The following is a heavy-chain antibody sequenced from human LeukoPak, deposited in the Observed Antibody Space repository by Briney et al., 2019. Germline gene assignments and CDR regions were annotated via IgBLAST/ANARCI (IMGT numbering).Heavy chain of an antibody. CDR2: ISYDGSNK. J-gene: IGHJ5*02. D-gene: IGHD5-24*01. CDR3: AKSRGFRWLQSNWFDP. CDR1: GFTFSSYG. V-gene: IGHV3-30*18. Sequence: GGSLRLSCAASGFTFSSYGMHWVRQAPGKGLEWVAVISYDGSNKYYADSVKGRFTISRDNSKNTLYLQMNSLRAEDTAVYYCAKSRGFRWLQSNWFDPWGQGTLVTVSS.